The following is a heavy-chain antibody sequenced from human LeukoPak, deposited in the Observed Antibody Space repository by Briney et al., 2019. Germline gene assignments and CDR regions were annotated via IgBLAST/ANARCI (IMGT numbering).Heavy chain of an antibody. D-gene: IGHD3-10*02. J-gene: IGHJ6*04. V-gene: IGHV3-48*03. CDR2: IASDGSI. CDR3: AELGITMIGGV. Sequence: PGGSLRLSCAVSGFIVSSCERNWVRQAPGKGLQWISFIASDGSIEYADSVKGRFTLSRDNAKNSLFLQMNRLRTEDTAVYYCAELGITMIGGVWGKGTTVTVSS. CDR1: GFIVSSCE.